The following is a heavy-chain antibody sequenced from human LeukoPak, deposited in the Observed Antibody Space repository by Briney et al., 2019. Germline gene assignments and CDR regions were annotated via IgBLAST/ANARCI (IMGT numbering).Heavy chain of an antibody. V-gene: IGHV3-74*03. CDR2: INSDGSST. Sequence: GGSLRLSCAASGFTFSSYWMHWVRQAPGKGLVWVSRINSDGSSTTYADSVKGRFTISRDNAKNTLYLQMNSLRAEDTAVYYWARGPRQPLPGPIAFDIWAKGQWSPSLQ. CDR3: ARGPRQPLPGPIAFDI. CDR1: GFTFSSYW. J-gene: IGHJ3*02.